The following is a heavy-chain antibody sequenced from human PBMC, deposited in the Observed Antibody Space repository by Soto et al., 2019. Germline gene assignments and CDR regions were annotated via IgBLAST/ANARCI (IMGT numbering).Heavy chain of an antibody. Sequence: PSETLSLTCAVYGGSFSDFFWSWIRQPPGKGLEWIGESTHSRRTNYNPSLKSRVTISVDTSKNQFSLKLSSVTAADTAVYYCARGTSTGTMSDWGQRTLVTVSS. CDR2: STHSRRT. CDR1: GGSFSDFF. CDR3: ARGTSTGTMSD. D-gene: IGHD1-1*01. J-gene: IGHJ4*02. V-gene: IGHV4-34*01.